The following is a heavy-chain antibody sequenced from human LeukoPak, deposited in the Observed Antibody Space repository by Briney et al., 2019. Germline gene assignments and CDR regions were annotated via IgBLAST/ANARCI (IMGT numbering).Heavy chain of an antibody. J-gene: IGHJ3*02. D-gene: IGHD3-10*01. CDR3: ARDPAEWFGELFDAFDI. CDR1: GSTFSNYA. CDR2: ISSSSSYI. Sequence: GGSLRLSCAASGSTFSNYAMSWVRQAPGKGLEWVSSISSSSSYIYYADSVKGRFTISRDNAKNSLYLQMNSLRAEDTAVYYCARDPAEWFGELFDAFDIWGQGTMVTVSS. V-gene: IGHV3-21*01.